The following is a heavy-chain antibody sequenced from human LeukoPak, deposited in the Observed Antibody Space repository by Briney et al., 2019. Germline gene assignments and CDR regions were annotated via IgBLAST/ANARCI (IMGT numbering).Heavy chain of an antibody. CDR3: AKDGVGGSYLTHFDY. J-gene: IGHJ4*02. CDR2: ISGSGGST. Sequence: GGSLRLSCAASGFTFSSYAMSWVRQAPGKGLEWVSAISGSGGSTYYADSVKGRLTISRDNSKNTLYLQMNSLRAEDTAVYYCAKDGVGGSYLTHFDYWGQGTLVTVSS. CDR1: GFTFSSYA. V-gene: IGHV3-23*01. D-gene: IGHD1-26*01.